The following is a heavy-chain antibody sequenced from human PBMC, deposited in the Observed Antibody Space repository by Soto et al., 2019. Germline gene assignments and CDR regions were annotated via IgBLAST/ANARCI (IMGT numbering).Heavy chain of an antibody. D-gene: IGHD3-10*01. V-gene: IGHV1-18*01. CDR2: ISAYSGDT. J-gene: IGHJ4*02. Sequence: QVQLVQSAAEVKPPGASVKVSCKASGYNFTRYGFSWVRQAPGQGLEWMGWISAYSGDTNYAQKFQGRVSMTTDTSMRSAYMGLRSLRSDDTAVSYCEREIGGSLRPWPVFDFWGQGALVTVSS. CDR3: EREIGGSLRPWPVFDF. CDR1: GYNFTRYG.